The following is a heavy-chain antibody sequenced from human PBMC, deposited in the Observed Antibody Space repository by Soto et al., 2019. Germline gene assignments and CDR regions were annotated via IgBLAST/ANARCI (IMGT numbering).Heavy chain of an antibody. CDR2: IHSGGST. CDR1: GFTVSSNY. CDR3: ASRYSSTWYYFGY. J-gene: IGHJ4*02. V-gene: IGHV3-66*01. Sequence: EVQLVESGGGLVQPGGSLRLSCAASGFTVSSNYMSWVRQAPGKGLEWVSVIHSGGSTYYADSVKGRFTISRDNSKNTLYVQMNSLRAEDTAVYYCASRYSSTWYYFGYWGQGTLVTVSS. D-gene: IGHD6-13*01.